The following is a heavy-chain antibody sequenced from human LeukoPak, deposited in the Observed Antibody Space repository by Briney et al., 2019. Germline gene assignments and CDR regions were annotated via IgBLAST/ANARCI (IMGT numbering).Heavy chain of an antibody. CDR3: AKHARDSSGYRFDY. V-gene: IGHV3-7*01. Sequence: GGSLRLSCAASGFTFSSYAMHWVRQAPGKGLEWVANIKEDGSGKYYVDSVKGRFTISRDNAKNSLYLQMNSLRAEDTAVYYCAKHARDSSGYRFDYWGQGTLVTVSS. CDR2: IKEDGSGK. J-gene: IGHJ4*02. D-gene: IGHD3-22*01. CDR1: GFTFSSYA.